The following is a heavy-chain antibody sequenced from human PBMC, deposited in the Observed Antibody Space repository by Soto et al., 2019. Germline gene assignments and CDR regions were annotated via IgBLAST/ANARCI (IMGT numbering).Heavy chain of an antibody. CDR1: GFTFTSYA. D-gene: IGHD2-15*01. V-gene: IGHV3-23*01. Sequence: GGSLRLSCAASGFTFTSYAMGWVRQAPGKGLEWVSVISSGGSTYYADSVRGRFTISRDNSKDTLSLQMNSLRAEDTAVYYCAKRPDAGGHFDYWGQGALLTVSS. CDR2: ISSGGST. J-gene: IGHJ4*02. CDR3: AKRPDAGGHFDY.